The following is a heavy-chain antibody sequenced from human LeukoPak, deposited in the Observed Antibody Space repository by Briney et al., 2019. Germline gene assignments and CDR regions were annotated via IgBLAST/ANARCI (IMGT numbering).Heavy chain of an antibody. CDR3: AKDGSGWPNWFDP. D-gene: IGHD6-19*01. V-gene: IGHV3-30*02. J-gene: IGHJ5*02. Sequence: GGSLRLSCAASGFTFSSYGMHWVRQAPGKGLEWVTFIWYGGSNKYYADPVKGRFTISRDNSKNTLYLQMNSLRAEDTAVYYCAKDGSGWPNWFDPWGQGTLVTVSS. CDR2: IWYGGSNK. CDR1: GFTFSSYG.